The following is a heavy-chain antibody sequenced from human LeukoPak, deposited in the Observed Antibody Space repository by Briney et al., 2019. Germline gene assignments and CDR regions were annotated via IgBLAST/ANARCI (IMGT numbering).Heavy chain of an antibody. V-gene: IGHV3-23*01. CDR1: GFTFSSYE. J-gene: IGHJ6*02. CDR3: AKDGDYYDSSGNYYYYGMDV. Sequence: GGSLRLSCAASGFTFSSYEMNWVRQAPGKGLEWVSVISGSGGSTYYADSVKGRFTISRDNSKNTLYLQMNSLRAEDTAVYYCAKDGDYYDSSGNYYYYGMDVWGQGTTVTVSS. D-gene: IGHD3-22*01. CDR2: ISGSGGST.